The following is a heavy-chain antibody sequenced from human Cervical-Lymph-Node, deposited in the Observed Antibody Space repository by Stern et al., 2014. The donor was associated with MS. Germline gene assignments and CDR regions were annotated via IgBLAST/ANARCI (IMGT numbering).Heavy chain of an antibody. D-gene: IGHD3-3*01. V-gene: IGHV2-70*04. CDR1: GFSLVTSGVR. J-gene: IGHJ4*02. CDR3: ARMMGSGYRHYFDY. CDR2: IDWNDKT. Sequence: SGPALVKPTQTLTLTCTFSGFSLVTSGVRVSWIRQPPGKALEWLARIDWNDKTFYKTSLMTLLTISKDTSKNQLVLTMTNVDPVDTATYYCARMMGSGYRHYFDYWGQGTPVTVS.